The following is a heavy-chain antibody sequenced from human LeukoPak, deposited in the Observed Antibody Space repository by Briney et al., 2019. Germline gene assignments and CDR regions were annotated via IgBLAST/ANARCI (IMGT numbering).Heavy chain of an antibody. CDR1: GFTCSSYS. J-gene: IGHJ4*02. Sequence: GGSLRLSSAASGFTCSSYSMNWVRKALGKGLEWDSYISSSSSTIYYADSVKGRFTISRHNANNSLYLQMNSLRAEDTAVYYCARAAVVVPAASGDYWGQGTLVTVPS. CDR2: ISSSSSTI. CDR3: ARAAVVVPAASGDY. V-gene: IGHV3-48*01. D-gene: IGHD2-2*01.